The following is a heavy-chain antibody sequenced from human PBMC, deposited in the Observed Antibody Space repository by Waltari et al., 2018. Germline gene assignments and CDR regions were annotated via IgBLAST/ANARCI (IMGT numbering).Heavy chain of an antibody. Sequence: EVQLVESGGGLVQPGGSLRLSCVASGFIFSTYWMDWVRQAPGKGLVWVSRINSDWSSTTYAESVKGQFTISRDNAKNTLYLHMSSLRAEDTAVYYCVRENIAAAGLESWGQGTLVTVSS. CDR3: VRENIAAAGLES. J-gene: IGHJ4*02. CDR1: GFIFSTYW. V-gene: IGHV3-74*01. D-gene: IGHD6-13*01. CDR2: INSDWSST.